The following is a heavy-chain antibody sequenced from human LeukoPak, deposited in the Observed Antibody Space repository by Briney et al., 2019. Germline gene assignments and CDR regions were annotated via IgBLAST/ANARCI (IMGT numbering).Heavy chain of an antibody. CDR1: GFTFTTCA. CDR3: TKGDDYGASARLPKFNWFDP. V-gene: IGHV3-30*02. J-gene: IGHJ5*02. CDR2: IRYDGNNK. Sequence: PGGSLRLSCAASGFTFTTCAMHWVRQAPGKGLKWVAYIRYDGNNKNYADSVKGRFTISRDNSKDMLYLQMNSLRPEDTAVYYCTKGDDYGASARLPKFNWFDPWGQGTLVTVSS. D-gene: IGHD4-17*01.